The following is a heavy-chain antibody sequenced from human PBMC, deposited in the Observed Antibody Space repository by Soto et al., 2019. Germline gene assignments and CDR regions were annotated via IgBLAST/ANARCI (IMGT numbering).Heavy chain of an antibody. CDR1: GYTFTSYD. CDR3: ARGLLKWLRLNDYYGMDV. CDR2: MNPNSGNT. Sequence: QVQLVQSGAEVKKPGASVKVSCKASGYTFTSYDINWVRQATGQGLEWMGWMNPNSGNTGYAQKCQGRVTMTRTTSISTAYMELRSLRSEDTAVYYCARGLLKWLRLNDYYGMDVWGQGTTVTVSS. D-gene: IGHD5-12*01. V-gene: IGHV1-8*01. J-gene: IGHJ6*02.